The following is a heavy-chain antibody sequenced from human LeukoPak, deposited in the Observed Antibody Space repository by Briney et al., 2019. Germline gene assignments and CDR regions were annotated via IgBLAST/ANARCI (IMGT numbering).Heavy chain of an antibody. CDR2: IYYSGST. CDR3: ARGSWQLAEGVY. Sequence: SETLSLTCTVSGGSISTSSYYWGWIRQPPGKGLECIGNIYYSGSTYYNPSLKSRVTISVDTSKNQFSLKLSSVTAADTAVYYCARGSWQLAEGVYWGQGTLVTVSS. CDR1: GGSISTSSYY. D-gene: IGHD6-6*01. J-gene: IGHJ4*02. V-gene: IGHV4-39*07.